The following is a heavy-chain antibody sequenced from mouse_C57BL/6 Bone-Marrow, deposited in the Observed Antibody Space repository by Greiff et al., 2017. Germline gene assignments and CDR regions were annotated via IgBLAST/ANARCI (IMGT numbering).Heavy chain of an antibody. CDR3: TTGYFDY. V-gene: IGHV14-4*01. CDR1: GFNIKDDY. Sequence: VHVKQSGAELVRPGASVKLSCTASGFNIKDDYMHWVKQRPEQGLEWIGWIDPENGDTEYASKFQGKATRTADPSSNPAYLQLSSLTSEDTAVYYCTTGYFDYWGQGTTLTVSS. CDR2: IDPENGDT. J-gene: IGHJ2*01.